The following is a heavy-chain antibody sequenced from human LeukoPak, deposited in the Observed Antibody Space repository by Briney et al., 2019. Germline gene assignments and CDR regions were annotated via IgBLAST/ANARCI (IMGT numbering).Heavy chain of an antibody. CDR2: ITSSGNYV. Sequence: GGSLRLSRAASGFIFSSYSMNSVRQAPGKGLQWVSSITSSGNYVYYADLVKGRFTISRDNTKNSLYLQLNSLRAEDTAMYYCARGSSSGWLFDYWGQGTLVTVAS. J-gene: IGHJ4*02. CDR3: ARGSSSGWLFDY. V-gene: IGHV3-21*01. D-gene: IGHD6-19*01. CDR1: GFIFSSYS.